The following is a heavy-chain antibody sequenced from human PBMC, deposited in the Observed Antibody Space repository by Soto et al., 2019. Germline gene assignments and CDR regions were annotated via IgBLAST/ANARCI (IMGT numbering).Heavy chain of an antibody. CDR1: GGSISSGGYY. CDR2: IYYSGST. J-gene: IGHJ4*02. CDR3: ARDNTMYSSGGGLAY. V-gene: IGHV4-31*03. D-gene: IGHD6-19*01. Sequence: SETLSLTCTVSGGSISSGGYYWSWIRQHPGKGLEWIGYIYYSGSTYYNPSLKSRVTISVDTSKNQFSLKLSSVTAADTAVYYCARDNTMYSSGGGLAYWGQGTLVTVSS.